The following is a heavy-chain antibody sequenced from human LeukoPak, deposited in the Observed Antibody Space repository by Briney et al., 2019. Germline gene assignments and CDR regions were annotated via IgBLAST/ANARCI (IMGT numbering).Heavy chain of an antibody. Sequence: SETLSLTCTVSGGSISSGGYYWSWIRQHPGKGLEWIGYIYYSGSTYYNPSLKSRVTISVDTSKNQFSLKLSSVTAADTAVYYCARQLRGYSYGTIDYWGQGTLVTVSS. D-gene: IGHD5-18*01. V-gene: IGHV4-31*03. J-gene: IGHJ4*02. CDR3: ARQLRGYSYGTIDY. CDR1: GGSISSGGYY. CDR2: IYYSGST.